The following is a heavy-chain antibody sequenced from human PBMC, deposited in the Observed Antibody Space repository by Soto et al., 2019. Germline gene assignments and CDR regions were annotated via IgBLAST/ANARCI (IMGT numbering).Heavy chain of an antibody. V-gene: IGHV4-31*03. Sequence: PSETLSLTRTVSGGSISSGGYYWSWIRQHPGKGLEWIGYIYYSGSTYYNPSLKSRVTISVDTSKNQFSLKLSSVTAADTAVYYCARSTQTRFLEWLSDYYFDYWGQGTLVTVSS. D-gene: IGHD3-3*01. CDR1: GGSISSGGYY. J-gene: IGHJ4*02. CDR3: ARSTQTRFLEWLSDYYFDY. CDR2: IYYSGST.